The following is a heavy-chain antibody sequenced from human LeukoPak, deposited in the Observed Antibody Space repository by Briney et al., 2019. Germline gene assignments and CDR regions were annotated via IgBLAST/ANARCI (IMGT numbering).Heavy chain of an antibody. CDR3: AKGYCSGGSCYGYYYYGMDV. D-gene: IGHD2-15*01. CDR2: IYYSGST. CDR1: GGSISNYY. Sequence: SETLSLTCTVSGGSISNYYWSWIRQPPGEGLEWIGYIYYSGSTNYNPSLKSRVTISVDTSKNQFSLKLSSVTAADTAVYYCAKGYCSGGSCYGYYYYGMDVWGQGTTVSVSS. V-gene: IGHV4-59*01. J-gene: IGHJ6*02.